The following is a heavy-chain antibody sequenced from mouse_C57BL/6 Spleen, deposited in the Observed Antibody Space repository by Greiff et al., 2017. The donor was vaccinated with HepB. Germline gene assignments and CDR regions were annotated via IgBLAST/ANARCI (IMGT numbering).Heavy chain of an antibody. J-gene: IGHJ4*01. CDR1: GYTFTSYW. CDR2: IDPSDSYT. CDR3: ARSIYYGNYYAMDY. Sequence: QVQLQQPGAELVKPGASVKLSCKASGYTFTSYWMQWVKQRPGQGLEWIGEIDPSDSYTNYNQKFKGKATLTVDTSSSTAYMQLSSLTSEDSAVYYCARSIYYGNYYAMDYWGQGTSVTVSS. V-gene: IGHV1-50*01. D-gene: IGHD2-1*01.